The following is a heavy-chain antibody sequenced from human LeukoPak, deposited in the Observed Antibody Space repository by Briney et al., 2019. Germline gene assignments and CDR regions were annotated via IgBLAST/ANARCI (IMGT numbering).Heavy chain of an antibody. CDR3: ARRGSITIFGAFDH. V-gene: IGHV4-38-2*02. CDR1: GYSISSGFY. CDR2: IYHSGST. D-gene: IGHD3-3*01. Sequence: SETLSLTCTVSGYSISSGFYWGWIRQPPGKGLEWIGTIYHSGSTFYNPSLKSRVTISVDTSKNQFSLKLSSVTAADTAVYYCARRGSITIFGAFDHWGQGTLVTVSS. J-gene: IGHJ4*02.